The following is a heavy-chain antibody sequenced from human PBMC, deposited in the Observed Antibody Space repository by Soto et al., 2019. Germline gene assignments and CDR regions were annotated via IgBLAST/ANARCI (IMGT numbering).Heavy chain of an antibody. Sequence: SETLSLTCTVSGGSISSSSYYWGWIRQPPGKGLEWIGSIYYSGSTYYNPSLKSRVTISVDTSKNQFSLKLSSVTAADTAVYYCAGNMVRGVIITENWFAPWGQGTLVTVSS. D-gene: IGHD3-10*01. CDR1: GGSISSSSYY. CDR3: AGNMVRGVIITENWFAP. J-gene: IGHJ5*02. CDR2: IYYSGST. V-gene: IGHV4-39*01.